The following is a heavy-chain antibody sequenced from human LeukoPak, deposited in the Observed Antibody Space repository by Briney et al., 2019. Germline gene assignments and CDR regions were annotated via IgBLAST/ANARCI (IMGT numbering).Heavy chain of an antibody. Sequence: GGSLRLSCAASGFTFSDYYTSWIRQAPGKGLEWVSYISSSGSTIYYADSVKGRFTISRDNAKNSLYLQMNSLRAEDTAVYYCASHCTNGVCNFDYWGQGTLVTVSS. CDR3: ASHCTNGVCNFDY. V-gene: IGHV3-11*04. CDR1: GFTFSDYY. CDR2: ISSSGSTI. D-gene: IGHD2-8*01. J-gene: IGHJ4*02.